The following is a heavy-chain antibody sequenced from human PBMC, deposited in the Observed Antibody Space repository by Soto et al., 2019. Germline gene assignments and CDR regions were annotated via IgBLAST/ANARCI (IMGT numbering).Heavy chain of an antibody. CDR3: AREGQDIVATIRPYYFDY. CDR2: IWYDGSNK. Sequence: QVQLVESGGGVVQPGRSLRLSCAASGFTFSSYGMHWVRQAPGKGLEWVAVIWYDGSNKYYADSVKGRFTISRDNSQXTLXRQMNSLRAEDTAVYYCAREGQDIVATIRPYYFDYWGQGTLVTVSS. D-gene: IGHD5-12*01. V-gene: IGHV3-33*01. CDR1: GFTFSSYG. J-gene: IGHJ4*02.